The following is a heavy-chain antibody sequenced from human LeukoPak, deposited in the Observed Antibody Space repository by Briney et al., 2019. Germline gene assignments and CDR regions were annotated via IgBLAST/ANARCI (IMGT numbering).Heavy chain of an antibody. V-gene: IGHV3-30*18. CDR1: GFTFSGYV. CDR3: AKALLWFGELRSEHYFDY. J-gene: IGHJ4*02. CDR2: ISYDGSNK. D-gene: IGHD3-10*01. Sequence: GGSLRLSCAASGFTFSGYVMHWVRQAPGKGLEWVAVISYDGSNKYYADSLKGRFTISRDNSKNTLYLQMNSLRAEDTAVYSCAKALLWFGELRSEHYFDYWGQGSLVTVSS.